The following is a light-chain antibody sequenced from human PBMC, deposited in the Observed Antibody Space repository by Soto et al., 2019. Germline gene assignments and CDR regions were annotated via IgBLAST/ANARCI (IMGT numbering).Light chain of an antibody. CDR3: QHYVERSTIT. Sequence: EIVLTQSPGTLSLSPGERATLSGRASQSVSSSYLAWYQQKPGQAHRLIIYGASSRATGIPDRFSGSGSGTDFTLTISRLEPEDFALYYCQHYVERSTITFGQGTRLEIK. CDR2: GAS. J-gene: IGKJ5*01. CDR1: QSVSSSY. V-gene: IGKV3-20*01.